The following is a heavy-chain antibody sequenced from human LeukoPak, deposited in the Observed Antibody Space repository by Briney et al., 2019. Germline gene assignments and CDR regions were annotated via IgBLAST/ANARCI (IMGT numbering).Heavy chain of an antibody. CDR1: GFTFSRSA. J-gene: IGHJ4*02. D-gene: IGHD6-13*01. Sequence: GGSLRLSCAASGFTFSRSAMTWVRQTPGKGLDWVSSISSSGNTYYADSVKGRFTISRDNSKNMPYLQMNSLRAEDTAVYYCVKGRISEDGLDFWGQGTLVTVSS. CDR2: ISSSGNT. CDR3: VKGRISEDGLDF. V-gene: IGHV3-23*01.